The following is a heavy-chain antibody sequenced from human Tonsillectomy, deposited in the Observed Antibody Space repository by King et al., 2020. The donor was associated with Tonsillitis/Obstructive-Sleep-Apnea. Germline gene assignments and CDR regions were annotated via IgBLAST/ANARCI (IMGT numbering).Heavy chain of an antibody. D-gene: IGHD2-2*02. CDR3: ARSQDIVVVPAAILPTDYYMDV. CDR1: GFTFSDYY. J-gene: IGHJ6*03. Sequence: QLVQSGGGLVKPGGSLRLSCAASGFTFSDYYMTWIRQAPGKGLEWLSYISSSSSYTSYADSVKGRFTISRDNAKNSLYLQMNSLRAKDTAVYYCARSQDIVVVPAAILPTDYYMDVWGKGTTVTVSS. CDR2: ISSSSSYT. V-gene: IGHV3-11*05.